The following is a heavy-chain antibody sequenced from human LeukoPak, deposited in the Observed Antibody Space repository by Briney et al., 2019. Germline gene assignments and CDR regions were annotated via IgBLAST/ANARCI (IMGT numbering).Heavy chain of an antibody. J-gene: IGHJ4*02. CDR1: GGSISSGGYS. Sequence: SETLSLTCAVSGGSISSGGYSWRWIRQPPGKGLEWIGYIYHSGSTYYNPSLKSRVTISVDRSKNQFSLKLSSVTAADTAVYYCARARVVGGTPFDYWGQGTLVTVSS. CDR3: ARARVVGGTPFDY. CDR2: IYHSGST. V-gene: IGHV4-30-2*01. D-gene: IGHD6-19*01.